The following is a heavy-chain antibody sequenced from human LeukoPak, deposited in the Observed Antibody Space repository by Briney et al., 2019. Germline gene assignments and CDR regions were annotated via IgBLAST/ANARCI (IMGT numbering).Heavy chain of an antibody. CDR3: ARDPRDRRYSGSPRLLDY. D-gene: IGHD1-26*01. V-gene: IGHV1-18*01. CDR1: GYTFTSYG. J-gene: IGHJ4*02. CDR2: ISAYNGNT. Sequence: ASVKVSCKASGYTFTSYGISWVRQAPGQGLEWMGWISAYNGNTNYAQKLQGRVTMTTDTSTSTAYMELRSLRSDDTAVYYCARDPRDRRYSGSPRLLDYWGQGTLVTVSS.